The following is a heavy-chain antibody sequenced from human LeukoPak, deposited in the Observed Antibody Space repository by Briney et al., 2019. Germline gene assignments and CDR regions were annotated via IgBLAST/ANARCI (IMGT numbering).Heavy chain of an antibody. CDR1: GFTFSSYS. CDR3: ARDSGGCSGGSCYGAFDI. V-gene: IGHV3-21*01. J-gene: IGHJ3*02. D-gene: IGHD2-15*01. CDR2: ISSSSSYI. Sequence: GGSLRLSCAASGFTFSSYSMNWVRQAPGKGLEWVSSISSSSSYIYYADSVKGRFTISRDNAKNSLYLQMNSLRAEDTAVYYCARDSGGCSGGSCYGAFDIWGQGTMVTVSS.